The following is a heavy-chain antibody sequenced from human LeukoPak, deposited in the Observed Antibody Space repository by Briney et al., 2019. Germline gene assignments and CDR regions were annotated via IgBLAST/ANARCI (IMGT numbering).Heavy chain of an antibody. CDR2: ISSSGSYI. V-gene: IGHV3-21*01. CDR1: GFTFSSYS. J-gene: IGHJ4*02. Sequence: GGSLRLSCAASGFTFSSYSMNWVRQAPGKGLEWVASISSSGSYIYYADSVKGRFTISRDNAKNSLYLQMNSLRAGDTAVYYCARVEDFDYWGQRTLVTVSS. CDR3: ARVEDFDY.